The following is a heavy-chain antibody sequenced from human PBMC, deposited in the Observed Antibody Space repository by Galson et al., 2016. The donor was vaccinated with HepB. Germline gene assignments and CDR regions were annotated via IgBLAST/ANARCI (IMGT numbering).Heavy chain of an antibody. D-gene: IGHD1-1*01. CDR1: GGSISSGDW. CDR3: VREAWDDSEGYDY. V-gene: IGHV4-4*02. CDR2: IHHSGTT. Sequence: SETLSLTCAASGGSISSGDWWSWVRQPPGKGLEWVGEIHHSGTTNYNPSLESRARISVDKSKNQFSLKLNSVTAADTAVYYCVREAWDDSEGYDYWGQGTLVTVSS. J-gene: IGHJ4*02.